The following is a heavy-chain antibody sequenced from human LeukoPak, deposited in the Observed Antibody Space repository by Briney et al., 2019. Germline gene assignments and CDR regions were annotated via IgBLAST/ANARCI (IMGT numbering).Heavy chain of an antibody. CDR2: IYWDDDK. CDR1: GFSLSTPGVG. D-gene: IGHD2-15*01. CDR3: AHRVAVVAATGGFDY. V-gene: IGHV2-5*02. J-gene: IGHJ4*02. Sequence: SGPTLLNPTQPLTLTCTFAGFSLSTPGVGVGWIRQPPGKALESLALIYWDDDKRYSPSLESRLTITKDTSKNQVVLTMTNMDPLDTATYYCAHRVAVVAATGGFDYWGQGTLVTVSS.